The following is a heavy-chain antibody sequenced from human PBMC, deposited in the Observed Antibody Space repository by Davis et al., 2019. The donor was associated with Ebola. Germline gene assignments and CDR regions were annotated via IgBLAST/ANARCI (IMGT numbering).Heavy chain of an antibody. CDR2: ISSSGSTI. D-gene: IGHD6-13*01. Sequence: GGSLRLSCAASGFTFRSYGMHWVRQAPGKGLEWVSYISSSGSTIYYADSVKGRFTISRDNAKNSLYLQMNSLRAEDTAVYYCARRLHSSRKRGYYYGMDVWGQGTTVTVSS. V-gene: IGHV3-48*04. J-gene: IGHJ6*02. CDR1: GFTFRSYG. CDR3: ARRLHSSRKRGYYYGMDV.